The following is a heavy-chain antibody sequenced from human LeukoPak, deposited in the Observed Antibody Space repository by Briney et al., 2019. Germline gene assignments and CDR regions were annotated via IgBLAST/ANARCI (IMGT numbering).Heavy chain of an antibody. Sequence: GGSLRLSCAASGFTFSSYAMSWVRQAPGKGLEWVSAISGSGGSTYYADSVKGRFTISRDNSKNTLYLQMNSLRAEDTAVYYCAKDSIWGYCSSTSCYGAFDIWGQGTMVTVSS. J-gene: IGHJ3*02. CDR3: AKDSIWGYCSSTSCYGAFDI. CDR2: ISGSGGST. V-gene: IGHV3-23*01. CDR1: GFTFSSYA. D-gene: IGHD2-2*01.